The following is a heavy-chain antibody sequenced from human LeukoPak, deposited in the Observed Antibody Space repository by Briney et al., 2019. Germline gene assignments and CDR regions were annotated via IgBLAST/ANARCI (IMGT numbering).Heavy chain of an antibody. J-gene: IGHJ6*03. CDR2: IYHSGST. D-gene: IGHD5-12*01. V-gene: IGHV4-38-2*02. CDR3: ARDGYGPYYYYMDV. CDR1: GYSISSGYY. Sequence: PSETLSLTCTVSGYSISSGYYWGWIRQPPGKGLEWIGSIYHSGSTYYNPSLKSRVTISVDTSKNQFSLKLSSVTAADTAVYYCARDGYGPYYYYMDVWGKGTTVTVSS.